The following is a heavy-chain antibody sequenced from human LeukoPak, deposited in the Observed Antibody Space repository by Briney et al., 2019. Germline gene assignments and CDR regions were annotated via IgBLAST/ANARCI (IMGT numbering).Heavy chain of an antibody. CDR1: GLTFSSYS. D-gene: IGHD5-24*01. CDR2: ISSSSSYI. J-gene: IGHJ4*02. Sequence: PGGSLRLSCAASGLTFSSYSMNWVRQAPGKGLEWVSSISSSSSYIYYADSVKGRFTISRDNARNSLYLQMNSLRAEDTAVYYCARDVEMGGFDYWGQGTLVTVSS. V-gene: IGHV3-21*01. CDR3: ARDVEMGGFDY.